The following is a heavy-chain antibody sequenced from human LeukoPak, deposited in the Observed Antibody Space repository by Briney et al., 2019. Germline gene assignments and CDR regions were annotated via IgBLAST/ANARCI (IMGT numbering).Heavy chain of an antibody. CDR1: GYSISSGYY. Sequence: SETLSLTCTVSGYSISSGYYWGWIRQPPGKGLEWIGSIYHSGSTYYNPSLKSRVTISVDTSKNQFSLKLSSVTAADTAVYYCARVAIAAALVDYWGQGTLVTVSS. CDR2: IYHSGST. D-gene: IGHD6-13*01. J-gene: IGHJ4*02. CDR3: ARVAIAAALVDY. V-gene: IGHV4-38-2*02.